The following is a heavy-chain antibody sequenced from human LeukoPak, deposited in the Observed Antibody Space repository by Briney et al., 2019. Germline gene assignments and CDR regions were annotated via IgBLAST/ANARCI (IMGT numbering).Heavy chain of an antibody. CDR3: TTDSFRWYQTFDY. J-gene: IGHJ4*02. CDR2: IKSKTDGGTT. CDR1: GFTFSNAW. D-gene: IGHD6-13*01. Sequence: PGGSLRLSCAASGFTFSNAWMSWVRQAPGKGLEWVGRIKSKTDGGTTDYAAPVKGRFTISRDDSKNTLYLQMNSLKTEDTAVYHSTTDSFRWYQTFDYWGQGTLVTVSS. V-gene: IGHV3-15*01.